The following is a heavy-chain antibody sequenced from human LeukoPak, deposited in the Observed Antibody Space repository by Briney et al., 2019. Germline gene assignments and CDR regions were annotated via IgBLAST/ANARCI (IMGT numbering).Heavy chain of an antibody. CDR3: AKTATSSSYLSWFDP. D-gene: IGHD1-1*01. CDR1: GGSISSGDYY. V-gene: IGHV4-30-4*01. CDR2: IFYSGSA. Sequence: PSETLSLTCTVSGGSISSGDYYWSWIRQLPGKGLEWIGYIFYSGSAYYNPSLKTRVTISVDTSKNQFSLRLSSVTAADTAVYYCAKTATSSSYLSWFDPWGQGTLVTVSS. J-gene: IGHJ5*02.